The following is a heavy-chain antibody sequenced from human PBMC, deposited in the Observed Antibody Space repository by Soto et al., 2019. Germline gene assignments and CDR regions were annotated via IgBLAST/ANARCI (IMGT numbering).Heavy chain of an antibody. CDR2: INPSGGST. V-gene: IGHV1-46*01. D-gene: IGHD1-26*01. J-gene: IGHJ4*02. CDR1: GGTFSSYA. CDR3: ARDTTRASYIDY. Sequence: GASVKVSCKASGGTFSSYAISWVRQAPGQGLEWMGIINPSGGSTGYAQKFQGRVTMTRDTSTSTVYMELSSLRSEDTAVYYCARDTTRASYIDYWGQGTLVTVSS.